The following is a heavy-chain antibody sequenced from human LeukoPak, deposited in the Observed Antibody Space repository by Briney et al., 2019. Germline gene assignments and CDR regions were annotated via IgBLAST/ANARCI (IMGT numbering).Heavy chain of an antibody. V-gene: IGHV5-51*01. D-gene: IGHD5-24*01. J-gene: IGHJ4*02. CDR1: GYTFTGYY. CDR2: IYPGDSDT. CDR3: ALMAGKGYYFDY. Sequence: KVSCKASGYTFTGYYMHWVRQAPGQGLEWMGIIYPGDSDTRYSPSFQGQVTISADKSISTAYLQWSSLKASDTAMYYCALMAGKGYYFDYWGQGTLVTVSS.